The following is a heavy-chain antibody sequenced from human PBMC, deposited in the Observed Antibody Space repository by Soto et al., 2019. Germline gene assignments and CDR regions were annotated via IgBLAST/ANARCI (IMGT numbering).Heavy chain of an antibody. CDR3: ARAPQVTTFHYGMDV. CDR1: GFAFSSYW. Sequence: VQLVESGGGLVQPGGSLRLTCTASGFAFSSYWMNWVRQAPGKGLEWVASIEEDGNERYYVDSVKGRFTISRDNAMNAVYLQMNSLRAEDTAIYYCARAPQVTTFHYGMDVSDQGTTVTGS. V-gene: IGHV3-7*05. J-gene: IGHJ6*02. CDR2: IEEDGNER. D-gene: IGHD2-21*02.